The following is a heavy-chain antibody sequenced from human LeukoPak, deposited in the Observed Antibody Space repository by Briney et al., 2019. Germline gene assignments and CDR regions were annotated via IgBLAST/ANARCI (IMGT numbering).Heavy chain of an antibody. Sequence: GGSLRLSCAASGFIFSKAWMSWVRQAPGKGLEWVGRIKSKTDGEITDYAAPVKGRFTISRDDSKNTLYLQMNSLKTEDTAVYYCAKSPTPYSSSSDFDYWGQGTLVIVSS. CDR2: IKSKTDGEIT. V-gene: IGHV3-15*01. D-gene: IGHD6-6*01. CDR3: AKSPTPYSSSSDFDY. J-gene: IGHJ4*02. CDR1: GFIFSKAW.